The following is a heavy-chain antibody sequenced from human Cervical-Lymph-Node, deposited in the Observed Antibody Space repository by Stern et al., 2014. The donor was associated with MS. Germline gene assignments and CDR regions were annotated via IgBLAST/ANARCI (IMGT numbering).Heavy chain of an antibody. CDR1: GFTFSNYG. CDR2: VWADGNNK. Sequence: VHLVESGGGVVQPGRSLRLSCAASGFTFSNYGMRWVRQAPGKGLEWVAVVWADGNNKYYADSVKGRFTISRDNSKNTLYLQMNSLRGEDTAVYYCTRDSTSRQFDCWGQGTLVTVSS. D-gene: IGHD2-2*01. J-gene: IGHJ4*02. CDR3: TRDSTSRQFDC. V-gene: IGHV3-33*01.